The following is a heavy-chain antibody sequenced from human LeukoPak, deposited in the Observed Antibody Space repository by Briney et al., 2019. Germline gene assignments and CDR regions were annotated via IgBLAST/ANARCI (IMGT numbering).Heavy chain of an antibody. CDR2: IKEDGSEK. V-gene: IGHV3-7*05. CDR1: GFTFSNFW. J-gene: IGHJ4*02. D-gene: IGHD4-17*01. CDR3: ARFPTGFDY. Sequence: GGCLRLSCAASGFTFSNFWMSWVRQAPGRGLEWVASIKEDGSEKYYVDSVKGRFTISRDNAKDSLYLQINRLRAEDTAMYYCARFPTGFDYWGQGTLVTVSS.